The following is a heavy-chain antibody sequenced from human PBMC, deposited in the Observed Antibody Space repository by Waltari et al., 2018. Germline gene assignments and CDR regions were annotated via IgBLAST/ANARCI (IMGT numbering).Heavy chain of an antibody. CDR2: INDSGSTR. CDR1: GFTFNTYH. Sequence: EVQLVESGGGLVQPGGSLRLSCAASGFTFNTYHMNWVRQAPGRGPEWVSFINDSGSTRYYADSVKGLFTISRDNAKNSLSLQMNSLRGEDTALYYCARDHDSSGYPTFDYWGQGTLVTVSS. CDR3: ARDHDSSGYPTFDY. D-gene: IGHD3-22*01. J-gene: IGHJ4*02. V-gene: IGHV3-48*01.